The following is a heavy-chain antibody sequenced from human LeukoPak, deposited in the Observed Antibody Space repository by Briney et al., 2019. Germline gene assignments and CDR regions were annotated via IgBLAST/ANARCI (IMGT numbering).Heavy chain of an antibody. CDR3: VRLPGSSTKSYYFDY. Sequence: SETLSLTCTLSGGSISSSGFYWGWIRQPPGKGLALIGTIYSSARTYYNPSLESRVTIAVDTSKNPFSLKLSSVTTADTAVYYCVRLPGSSTKSYYFDYWGQGTLVTVSS. D-gene: IGHD6-13*01. J-gene: IGHJ4*02. CDR1: GGSISSSGFY. CDR2: IYSSART. V-gene: IGHV4-39*01.